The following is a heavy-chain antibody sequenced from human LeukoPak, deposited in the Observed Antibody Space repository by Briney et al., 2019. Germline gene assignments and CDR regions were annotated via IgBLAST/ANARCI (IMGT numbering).Heavy chain of an antibody. Sequence: PGGSLRPSCAASGFTFSSYAMSWVRQAPGKGLEWVSAISGSGGSTYYADSAKGRFTISRDNSKNTLYLQMNSLRAEDTAVYYCAKPEEIGYCSSTSCRDYWGQGTLVTVSS. CDR2: ISGSGGST. CDR3: AKPEEIGYCSSTSCRDY. D-gene: IGHD2-2*01. J-gene: IGHJ4*02. V-gene: IGHV3-23*01. CDR1: GFTFSSYA.